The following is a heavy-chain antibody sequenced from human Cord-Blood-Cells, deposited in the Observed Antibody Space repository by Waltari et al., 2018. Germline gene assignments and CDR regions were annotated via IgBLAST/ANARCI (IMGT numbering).Heavy chain of an antibody. J-gene: IGHJ4*02. CDR1: GGSFSGYY. CDR2: INHSGST. Sequence: QVQLRQWGAGLLKPSETLSLTCAVYGGSFSGYYWSWIRQPPGKGLEWIGEINHSGSTNYNPSLKSRVTISVDTSKNQFSLKLSSVTAADTAVYYCAINPNYYGSGSYLYWGQGTLVTVSS. CDR3: AINPNYYGSGSYLY. V-gene: IGHV4-34*01. D-gene: IGHD3-10*01.